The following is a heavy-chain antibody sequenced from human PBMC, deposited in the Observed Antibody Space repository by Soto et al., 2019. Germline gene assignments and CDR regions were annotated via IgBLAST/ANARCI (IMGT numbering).Heavy chain of an antibody. CDR3: ARDLPPTCPHQLDGMDV. V-gene: IGHV4-30-4*01. Sequence: QVQLQESGPGLVKPSQTLSLTCTVSGGSISSGDYYWSWIRQPPGKGLEWIGYIYYSGSTYYNPSLKSRITKSVDTSKNQFSLKLSSVTAADTAVYYCARDLPPTCPHQLDGMDVWGQGTTATVSS. J-gene: IGHJ6*02. CDR2: IYYSGST. D-gene: IGHD1-1*01. CDR1: GGSISSGDYY.